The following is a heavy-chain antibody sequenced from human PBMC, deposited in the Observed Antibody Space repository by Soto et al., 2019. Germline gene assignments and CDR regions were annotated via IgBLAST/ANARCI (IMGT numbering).Heavy chain of an antibody. J-gene: IGHJ2*01. V-gene: IGHV3-30-3*01. CDR2: ISYDGSNK. CDR1: GFTFSSYA. CDR3: ARPLWRDDYNCGYFDL. Sequence: QVQLVESGGGVVQPGRSLRLSCAASGFTFSSYAMHWVRQAPGKGLEWVAVISYDGSNKFYADSVKGRFIMSRDNSKNTLYLQMNSLRAEDTAVYYCARPLWRDDYNCGYFDLWGRGTLVTVSS. D-gene: IGHD4-4*01.